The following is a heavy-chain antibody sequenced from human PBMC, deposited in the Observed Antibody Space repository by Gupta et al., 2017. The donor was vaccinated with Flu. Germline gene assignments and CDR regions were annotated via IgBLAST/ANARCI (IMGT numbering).Heavy chain of an antibody. Sequence: ASGFTFSDYGMHWVRQAPGKGLEWVAVLSYDGSGKYYADSVKGRFTISRDNSKNTLYLQMNSLRAEDTAVYYCARRYGSTLWDFDPWGQGTLGTVSS. CDR3: ARRYGSTLWDFDP. CDR2: LSYDGSGK. D-gene: IGHD6-13*01. CDR1: GFTFSDYG. J-gene: IGHJ5*02. V-gene: IGHV3-30*03.